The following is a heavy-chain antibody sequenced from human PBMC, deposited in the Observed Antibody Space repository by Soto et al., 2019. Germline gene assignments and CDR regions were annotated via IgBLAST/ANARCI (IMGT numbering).Heavy chain of an antibody. V-gene: IGHV3-23*01. CDR3: AKDRGLGGGSCFDH. D-gene: IGHD2-15*01. J-gene: IGHJ4*02. CDR1: GFTFSEYA. Sequence: PGGSLRLSCAASGFTFSEYAMTWVRQAPGKGLEWVSVISGGGNNIYYADSVEGRFTISRDNAKNILSLQMDSLRAEDTAIYYCAKDRGLGGGSCFDHWGQGALVTVSS. CDR2: ISGGGNNI.